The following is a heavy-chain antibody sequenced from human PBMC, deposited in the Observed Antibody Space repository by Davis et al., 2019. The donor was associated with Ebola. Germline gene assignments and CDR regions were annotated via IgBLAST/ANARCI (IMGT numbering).Heavy chain of an antibody. D-gene: IGHD2/OR15-2a*01. J-gene: IGHJ3*01. Sequence: PGGSLRLSCAASGFIFSSYAMTWARQAPGKGLEWVSAVTSSGGGTYYADSVKGRFTISRDNSKNTLHLQMNSLRVEDTAMYYCVKDTSNIWFDVWGQGTLVTVSA. V-gene: IGHV3-23*01. CDR2: VTSSGGGT. CDR1: GFIFSSYA. CDR3: VKDTSNIWFDV.